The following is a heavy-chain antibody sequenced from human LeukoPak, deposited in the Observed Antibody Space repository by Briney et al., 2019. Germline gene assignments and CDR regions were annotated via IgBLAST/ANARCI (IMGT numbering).Heavy chain of an antibody. CDR2: INPSGGST. Sequence: ASVKVSCKASGYTFTGYYMHWVRQAPVQGLEWMGIINPSGGSTSYAQKFQGRVTMTRDMSTSTVYMELSSLRSEDTAVYYCARGEYYYDSSCYVFYWGQGTLVTVSS. D-gene: IGHD3-22*01. CDR1: GYTFTGYY. CDR3: ARGEYYYDSSCYVFY. V-gene: IGHV1-46*01. J-gene: IGHJ4*02.